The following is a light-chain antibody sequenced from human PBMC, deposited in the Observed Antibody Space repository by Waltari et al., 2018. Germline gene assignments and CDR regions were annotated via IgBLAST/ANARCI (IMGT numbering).Light chain of an antibody. CDR3: QQYSNWYT. V-gene: IGKV3-15*01. CDR1: QSVSST. CDR2: DAS. J-gene: IGKJ2*01. Sequence: EILMTQSPATLSVSLGERATLSCRASQSVSSTLAWYQQKPGQAPRLLIYDASIRATGIPARFSGSGSGTEFTLTISSLQSEDFAVYYCQQYSNWYTFGQGTKLEIK.